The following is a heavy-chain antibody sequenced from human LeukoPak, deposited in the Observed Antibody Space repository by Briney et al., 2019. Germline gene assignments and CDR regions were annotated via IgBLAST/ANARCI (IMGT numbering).Heavy chain of an antibody. J-gene: IGHJ4*02. Sequence: PGRSLRLSCAASGFTFDDYAMHWVRQAPGKGLEWVSGISWNSGSIGYADSVKGRFTISRDNAKNCLYLQMNSLRAEDTALYYCAKETSTGSFPHWGQGTLVTVSS. V-gene: IGHV3-9*01. CDR2: ISWNSGSI. D-gene: IGHD4-17*01. CDR3: AKETSTGSFPH. CDR1: GFTFDDYA.